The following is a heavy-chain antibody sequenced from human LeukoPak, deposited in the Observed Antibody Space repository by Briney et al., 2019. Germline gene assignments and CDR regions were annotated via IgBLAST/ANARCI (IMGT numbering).Heavy chain of an antibody. D-gene: IGHD4-17*01. CDR1: GGSISSGGYY. J-gene: IGHJ4*02. V-gene: IGHV4-31*01. CDR2: IYYSGTT. Sequence: SETLSLTCTVSGGSISSGGYYWSWIRQHPGKGLEWIGCIYYSGTTYYHSSLTSQVAISVDTSKNQFSLKLSSVTAADTAVYYCARSGTVTTWNYWGQGTLVTVSS. CDR3: ARSGTVTTWNY.